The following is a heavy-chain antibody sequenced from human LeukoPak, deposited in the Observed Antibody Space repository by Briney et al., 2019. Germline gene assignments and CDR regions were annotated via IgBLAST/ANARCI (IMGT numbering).Heavy chain of an antibody. CDR2: INPNNGGT. Sequence: ASVKVSCKASGYTFTAYYIHWVRQAPGQGFEWMGWINPNNGGTNYAQKFQGRVSMTRDTSISTDYMELSGLRSDDTAVYYCARGPSTGDFDYWGQGTLVTVSS. CDR3: ARGPSTGDFDY. CDR1: GYTFTAYY. V-gene: IGHV1-2*02. D-gene: IGHD7-27*01. J-gene: IGHJ4*02.